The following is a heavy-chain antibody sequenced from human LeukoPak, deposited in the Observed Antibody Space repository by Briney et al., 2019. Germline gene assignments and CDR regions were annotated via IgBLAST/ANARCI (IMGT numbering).Heavy chain of an antibody. CDR3: ARVRGTYYFDY. D-gene: IGHD1-26*01. CDR1: GFTFSSYS. Sequence: GGSLRLSCAASGFTFSSYSTNWVRQAPGRGLEWVSYISTTSSTIYYADSVKGRFTISRDNAKNSLYLQMNSLRAEDTAVYYCARVRGTYYFDYWGQGTLVTVSS. V-gene: IGHV3-48*01. J-gene: IGHJ4*02. CDR2: ISTTSSTI.